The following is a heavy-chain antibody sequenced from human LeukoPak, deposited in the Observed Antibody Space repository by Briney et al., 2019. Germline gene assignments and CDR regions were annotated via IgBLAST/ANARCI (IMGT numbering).Heavy chain of an antibody. Sequence: SETLSLTCTVSGGSISSYYWSWIRQPPGKGLEWIGYIYYSGSTNYNPSLKSRVTISVDTSKNQFSLKLSSVTAADTAVYYCARSRYNWNPFDYWGQGTLVTVSS. CDR1: GGSISSYY. CDR2: IYYSGST. CDR3: ARSRYNWNPFDY. V-gene: IGHV4-59*01. D-gene: IGHD1-20*01. J-gene: IGHJ4*02.